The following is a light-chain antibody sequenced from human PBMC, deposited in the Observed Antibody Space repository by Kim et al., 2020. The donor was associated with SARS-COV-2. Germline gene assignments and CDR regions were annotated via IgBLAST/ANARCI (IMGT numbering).Light chain of an antibody. J-gene: IGKJ5*01. CDR1: QSVNSL. V-gene: IGKV3-11*01. Sequence: STGERATLSCRASQSVNSLLAWYQHKPGPAPRLLIYDACKRATGIPARFGGSGSGTEYTLTIRSLEPDDSAVYYCQQRTNWPLITFGQGTRLEIK. CDR3: QQRTNWPLIT. CDR2: DAC.